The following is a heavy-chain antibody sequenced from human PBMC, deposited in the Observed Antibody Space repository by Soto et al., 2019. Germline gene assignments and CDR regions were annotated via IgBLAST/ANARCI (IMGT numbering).Heavy chain of an antibody. J-gene: IGHJ5*02. V-gene: IGHV3-23*01. Sequence: PGGSLRHSCAASGCTCISYAMSWVRQATGKGLEWVSAISGSGGSTYYADSVKGRFTISRDNSKNTLYLQMNSLRAEDTAVYYCAKSIMALDYGSGSLNWFDPWGQGTLVTVSS. CDR1: GCTCISYA. CDR2: ISGSGGST. CDR3: AKSIMALDYGSGSLNWFDP. D-gene: IGHD3-10*01.